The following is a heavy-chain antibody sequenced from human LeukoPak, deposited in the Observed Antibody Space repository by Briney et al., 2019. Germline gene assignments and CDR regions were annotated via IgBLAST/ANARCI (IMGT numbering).Heavy chain of an antibody. CDR2: IIPIFGTA. J-gene: IGHJ6*03. D-gene: IGHD4-23*01. Sequence: SVKVSCKASGGTFSSYAISWVRQVPGQGLEWMGGIIPIFGTANYAQKFQGRVTITADESTSTAYMELSSLRSEDTAVYYCARAQDGGSYYYYYMDVWGKGTTVTVSS. CDR3: ARAQDGGSYYYYYMDV. V-gene: IGHV1-69*01. CDR1: GGTFSSYA.